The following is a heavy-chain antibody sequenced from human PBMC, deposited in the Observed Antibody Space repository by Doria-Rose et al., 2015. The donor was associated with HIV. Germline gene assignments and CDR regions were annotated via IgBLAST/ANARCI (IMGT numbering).Heavy chain of an antibody. CDR2: IYYSGSA. Sequence: QVQLQESGPGLVKPSQTLSLNCTVSGDSISSSGFYWNWIRHLPGKGLEWIGYIYYSGSAYYNPSLKSRLTISVDTSKNQFSLALRSVTAADTAVYYCARGGGYDPGLYWGQGNLVTVS. J-gene: IGHJ4*02. D-gene: IGHD5-12*01. V-gene: IGHV4-31*03. CDR3: ARGGGYDPGLY. CDR1: GDSISSSGFY.